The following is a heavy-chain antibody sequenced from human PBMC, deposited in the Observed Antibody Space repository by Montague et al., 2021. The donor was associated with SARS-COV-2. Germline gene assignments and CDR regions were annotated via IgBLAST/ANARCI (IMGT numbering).Heavy chain of an antibody. V-gene: IGHV4-38-2*02. Sequence: SDSLSLICTVSGYSINSNYYWGWIRQPPGKGLEWIGCSYHSGTTHYHPSLKSRVTISLDTSNNHFSLKVTSVTAADTAVYYCARAPYYGPGKPYQFDYWGRGTLVTVSS. CDR1: GYSINSNYY. D-gene: IGHD3-10*01. CDR3: ARAPYYGPGKPYQFDY. J-gene: IGHJ4*02. CDR2: SYHSGTT.